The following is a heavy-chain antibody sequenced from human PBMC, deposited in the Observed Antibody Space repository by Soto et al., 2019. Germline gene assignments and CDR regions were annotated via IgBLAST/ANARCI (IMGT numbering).Heavy chain of an antibody. Sequence: SETLSLTCTVSGGSISSYYWSWIRQPPGKGLEWIGYIYYSGSTNYNPSLKSRVTISVDTSKNQFSLKLSSVTAADTAVYYCARVIRGFADTAMVLKTYYYYGMDVWGQGTTVTVSS. CDR2: IYYSGST. D-gene: IGHD5-18*01. V-gene: IGHV4-59*01. J-gene: IGHJ6*02. CDR1: GGSISSYY. CDR3: ARVIRGFADTAMVLKTYYYYGMDV.